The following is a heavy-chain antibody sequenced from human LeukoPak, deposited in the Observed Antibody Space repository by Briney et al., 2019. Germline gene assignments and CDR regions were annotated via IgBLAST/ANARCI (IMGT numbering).Heavy chain of an antibody. J-gene: IGHJ6*02. CDR2: IKLDGSEK. Sequence: GGSLRLSCVASGFTFGKYWMSWVRQAPGKGLEWVANIKLDGSEKNYVDSVKGRFTISRDNTKNSLYLQMNSLRSEDTAVYYCAIGDTYYYDSSGTLGPFYYYGMDVWGQGTTVTVSS. CDR1: GFTFGKYW. D-gene: IGHD3-22*01. V-gene: IGHV3-7*03. CDR3: AIGDTYYYDSSGTLGPFYYYGMDV.